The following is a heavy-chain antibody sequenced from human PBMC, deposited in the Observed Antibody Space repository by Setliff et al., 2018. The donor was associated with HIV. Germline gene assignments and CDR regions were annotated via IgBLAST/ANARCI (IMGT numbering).Heavy chain of an antibody. CDR3: ARDWSSNWTNYFDY. J-gene: IGHJ4*02. CDR1: GYTFTSYG. Sequence: ASVKVSCKASGYTFTSYGISWVRQAPGQGLEWMGWISAYNGNTNYAQNFQGRVTMTTDTSSNTAYMELRSLRSDDTAMYYCARDWSSNWTNYFDYWGRGTLVTVSS. V-gene: IGHV1-18*01. D-gene: IGHD1-20*01. CDR2: ISAYNGNT.